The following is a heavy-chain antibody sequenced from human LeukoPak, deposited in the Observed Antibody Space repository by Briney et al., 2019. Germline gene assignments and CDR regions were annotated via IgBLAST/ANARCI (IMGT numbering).Heavy chain of an antibody. CDR1: GGSISSYY. V-gene: IGHV4-59*01. Sequence: SETLSLTCTVSGGSISSYYWSWIRQPPGKGLEWIGYIYYSGSTNYNPSLKSRLTISVDTSKNQFSLKLSSVTAADTAVYYCAAGVVATIRFPFDYWGQGTLVTVSS. CDR2: IYYSGST. D-gene: IGHD5-12*01. J-gene: IGHJ4*02. CDR3: AAGVVATIRFPFDY.